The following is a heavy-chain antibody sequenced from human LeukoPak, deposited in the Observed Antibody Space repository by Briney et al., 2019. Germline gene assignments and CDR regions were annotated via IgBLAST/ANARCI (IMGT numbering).Heavy chain of an antibody. CDR3: ARPYYYYMDV. Sequence: SETLSLTCAVSGGSISSSNWWSWVRQSPGKGLEWIGEIYHSGSANYNPSLKSRLTISVDKSKNQFSLTLSSVTAADTAVYYCARPYYYYMDVWGKGTTVTVSS. J-gene: IGHJ6*03. V-gene: IGHV4-4*02. CDR1: GGSISSSNW. CDR2: IYHSGSA.